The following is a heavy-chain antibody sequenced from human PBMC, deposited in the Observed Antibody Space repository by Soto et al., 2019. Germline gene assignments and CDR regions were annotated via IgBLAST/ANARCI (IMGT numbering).Heavy chain of an antibody. D-gene: IGHD1-1*01. J-gene: IGHJ6*03. V-gene: IGHV1-2*04. CDR1: GYTFTGYY. Sequence: ASVKVSCKASGYTFTGYYMHCVRQAPGQGLEWMGWINPNSGGTNYAQKFQGWVTMTRDTSISTAYMELSRLRSDDTAVYYCARASAGTTGKTVGDYYSYMDVWGKGTTVTVSS. CDR2: INPNSGGT. CDR3: ARASAGTTGKTVGDYYSYMDV.